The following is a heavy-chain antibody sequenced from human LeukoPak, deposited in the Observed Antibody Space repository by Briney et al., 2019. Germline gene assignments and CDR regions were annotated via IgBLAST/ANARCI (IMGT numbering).Heavy chain of an antibody. CDR3: ARGVKGPGSPPVSYFDY. J-gene: IGHJ4*02. CDR2: IYHSGST. V-gene: IGHV4-30-2*01. D-gene: IGHD3-22*01. CDR1: GGSISSGGYS. Sequence: PSQTLSLTCAVSGGSISSGGYSWSWIRQPPGKGLEWIGYIYHSGSTYYNPSLKSRVTISVDRSKNQFSLKLSSVTAADTAVYYCARGVKGPGSPPVSYFDYWGQGTLVTVSS.